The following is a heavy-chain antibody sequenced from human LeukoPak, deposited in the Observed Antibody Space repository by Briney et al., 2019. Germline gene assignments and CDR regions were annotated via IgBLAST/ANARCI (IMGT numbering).Heavy chain of an antibody. CDR3: AREDYYDSSGYEGAAFDF. V-gene: IGHV3-11*04. Sequence: GGSLRLSCAASGFTFSDYYMSWIRQAPGKGLEWVSYISSSGSTIYYADSVKGRFTISRDNAKNSLYLQMNSLRAEDTAVYYCAREDYYDSSGYEGAAFDFWGQGTMVTVSS. J-gene: IGHJ3*01. D-gene: IGHD3-22*01. CDR2: ISSSGSTI. CDR1: GFTFSDYY.